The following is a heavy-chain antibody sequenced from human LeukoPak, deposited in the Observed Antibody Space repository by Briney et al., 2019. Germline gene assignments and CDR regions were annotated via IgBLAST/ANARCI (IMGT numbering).Heavy chain of an antibody. CDR2: ISGSAGST. CDR3: AKDAATVPPRTHDY. V-gene: IGHV3-23*01. Sequence: PGGSLRLSCAASGFTFRNYAMTWVRQAPGKGLEWVSAISGSAGSTYYADSVKGRFTISRDNSKNTLYLQMNSLRAEDTAVYFCAKDAATVPPRTHDYWGQGTLVTVSS. CDR1: GFTFRNYA. J-gene: IGHJ4*02. D-gene: IGHD4-17*01.